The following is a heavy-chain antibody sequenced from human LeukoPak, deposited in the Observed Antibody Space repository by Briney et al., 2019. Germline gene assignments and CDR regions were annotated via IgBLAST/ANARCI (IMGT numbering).Heavy chain of an antibody. J-gene: IGHJ4*02. CDR1: GGSISSYY. D-gene: IGHD5-18*01. CDR2: IYYGGST. V-gene: IGHV4-59*01. CDR3: RVDTPFFDY. Sequence: SETLSLTCTVSGGSISSYYWSWIRQPPGKGLEWIGYIYYGGSTNYNPSLKSRVTISVDTSKNQFSLKLSSVTAADTAVYYCRVDTPFFDYWGQGTLVTVSS.